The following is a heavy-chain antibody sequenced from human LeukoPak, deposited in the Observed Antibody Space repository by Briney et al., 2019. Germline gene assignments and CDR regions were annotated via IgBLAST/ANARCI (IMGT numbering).Heavy chain of an antibody. D-gene: IGHD5-18*01. Sequence: GASVKVSCKASGYTFTGYYMHWVRQAPGQGLEWMGWINPNSGGTNYAQKFQGRVTMTRDTSISTAYMELNRLRSDDTAVYYCARSVRGYNYGPYYFDYWGQGTLVTVSS. J-gene: IGHJ4*02. CDR1: GYTFTGYY. CDR3: ARSVRGYNYGPYYFDY. CDR2: INPNSGGT. V-gene: IGHV1-2*02.